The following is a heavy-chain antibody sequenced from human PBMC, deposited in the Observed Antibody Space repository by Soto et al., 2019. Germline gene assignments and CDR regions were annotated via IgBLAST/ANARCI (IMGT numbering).Heavy chain of an antibody. Sequence: LSLTCTVSGGSISSGGYYWSWIRQHPGKGLEWIGYIYYSGSTYYNPSLKSRVSISVDTSKNQFSLKLSSVTAADTAVYYCARGVTLVRGVIHTPYFDYWGQGALVTVSS. CDR1: GGSISSGGYY. D-gene: IGHD3-10*01. CDR2: IYYSGST. J-gene: IGHJ4*02. V-gene: IGHV4-31*03. CDR3: ARGVTLVRGVIHTPYFDY.